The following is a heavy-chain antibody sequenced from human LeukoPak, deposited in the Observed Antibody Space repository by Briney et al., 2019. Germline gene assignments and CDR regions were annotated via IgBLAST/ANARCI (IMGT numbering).Heavy chain of an antibody. CDR3: AREGYGSGFDP. Sequence: SETLSLTCAASGGSISSGGYSWSWLRQPPGKGLEWIGYIYHSGSTYYNPSLKSRVTISVDRSKNQFSLKLSSVTAADTAVYYCAREGYGSGFDPWGQGTLVTVSS. J-gene: IGHJ5*02. D-gene: IGHD3-10*01. CDR2: IYHSGST. CDR1: GGSISSGGYS. V-gene: IGHV4-30-2*01.